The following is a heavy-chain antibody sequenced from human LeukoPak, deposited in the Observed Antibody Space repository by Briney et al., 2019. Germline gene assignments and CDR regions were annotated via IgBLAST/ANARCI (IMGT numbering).Heavy chain of an antibody. CDR2: ISGSGGST. CDR3: AKVLFGYSSSWYDYYYYMDV. Sequence: GGSLRLSCAASGFTFSSYAMSRVRQAPGKGLEWVSAISGSGGSTYYADSVKGRFTISRDNSKNTLYLQMNSLRAEDTAVYYCAKVLFGYSSSWYDYYYYMDVWGKGTTVTVSS. D-gene: IGHD6-13*01. CDR1: GFTFSSYA. V-gene: IGHV3-23*01. J-gene: IGHJ6*03.